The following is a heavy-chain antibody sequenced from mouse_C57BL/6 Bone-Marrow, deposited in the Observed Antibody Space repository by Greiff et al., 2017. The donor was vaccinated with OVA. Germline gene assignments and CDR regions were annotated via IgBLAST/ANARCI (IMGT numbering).Heavy chain of an antibody. Sequence: QVQLQQPGAELVKPGASVKLSCKASGYTFTSYWMQSVKQRPGQGLEWIGEIDPSDSYTNYNQKFKGQATLTVDTSSSTAYMQLSSLTSEDSAVYYCARGGYYGSSYWYFDVWGTGTTVTVSS. D-gene: IGHD1-1*01. CDR1: GYTFTSYW. J-gene: IGHJ1*03. V-gene: IGHV1-50*01. CDR3: ARGGYYGSSYWYFDV. CDR2: IDPSDSYT.